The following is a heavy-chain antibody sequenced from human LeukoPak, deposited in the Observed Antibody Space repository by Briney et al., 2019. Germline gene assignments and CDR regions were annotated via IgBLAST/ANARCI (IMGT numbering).Heavy chain of an antibody. J-gene: IGHJ6*03. CDR3: ARGVAGVYFYYYMDV. Sequence: GGSLRLSCAASGFTFSSYWMSWVRQAPGKGLERVANIKQDGSEKYYVDSVKGRFTISRDNAKNSLYLQMNSLRAEDTAVYYCARGVAGVYFYYYMDVWGKGTTVTVSS. CDR2: IKQDGSEK. D-gene: IGHD1-14*01. CDR1: GFTFSSYW. V-gene: IGHV3-7*03.